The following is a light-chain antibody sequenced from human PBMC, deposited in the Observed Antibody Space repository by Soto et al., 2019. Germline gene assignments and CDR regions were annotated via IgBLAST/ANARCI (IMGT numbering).Light chain of an antibody. CDR3: QQYNYHPWT. V-gene: IGKV1-5*03. J-gene: IGKJ1*01. Sequence: DIQMTQSPSTLSASVGDRVIITCRASQSISTWLAWYQQTAGKAPKLLIYKASSLQTGAPSRFSGSGSGTEVTLTISSLEPDDFATYYCQQYNYHPWTFGQGTKVDIK. CDR1: QSISTW. CDR2: KAS.